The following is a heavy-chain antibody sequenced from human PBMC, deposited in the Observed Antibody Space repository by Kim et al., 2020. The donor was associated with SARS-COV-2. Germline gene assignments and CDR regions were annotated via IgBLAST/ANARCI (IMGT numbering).Heavy chain of an antibody. V-gene: IGHV4-34*01. J-gene: IGHJ2*01. Sequence: SETLSLTCAVYGGSFSGYYWSWIRQSPGKGLEWIGEINYSRSTNYNPSLKSRVTISLDTSKNQFSLKLSSVTAADTAVYYCARGSDYGGNYGNFDLWGRGTPVTVSS. CDR3: ARGSDYGGNYGNFDL. CDR2: INYSRST. D-gene: IGHD4-17*01. CDR1: GGSFSGYY.